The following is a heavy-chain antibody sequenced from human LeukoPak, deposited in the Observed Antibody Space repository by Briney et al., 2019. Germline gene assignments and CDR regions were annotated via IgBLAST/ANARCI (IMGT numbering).Heavy chain of an antibody. CDR1: GFTFSSYA. CDR3: ASPVGATTVRAFDI. CDR2: ISGSGDNT. D-gene: IGHD1-26*01. Sequence: GGSLRLSCAASGFTFSSYAMSWVRQVPGKGLEWVSVISGSGDNTYYADSVKGRFTISRDNSKNMLYLQMNSLKTEDTAVYYCASPVGATTVRAFDIWGQGTMVTVSS. V-gene: IGHV3-23*01. J-gene: IGHJ3*02.